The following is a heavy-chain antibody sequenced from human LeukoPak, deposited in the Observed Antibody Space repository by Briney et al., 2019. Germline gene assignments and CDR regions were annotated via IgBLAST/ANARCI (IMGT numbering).Heavy chain of an antibody. CDR2: ISGSGGST. V-gene: IGHV3-23*01. Sequence: RGSLRLSCAASGFTFCSYAMSWGGPAPGKGLEWVSAISGSGGSTYYADSVKGRFTISRDNSKNSLYLQMSSLRAEDTAVYYCGRDGTAPGLYFDLWGQGTLVTVSS. J-gene: IGHJ4*01. CDR1: GFTFCSYA. D-gene: IGHD6-13*01. CDR3: GRDGTAPGLYFDL.